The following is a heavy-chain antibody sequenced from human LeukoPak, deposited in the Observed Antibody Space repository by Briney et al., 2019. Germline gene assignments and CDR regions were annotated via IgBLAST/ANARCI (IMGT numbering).Heavy chain of an antibody. V-gene: IGHV4-30-2*01. CDR3: ASEYYYDSTGLQH. CDR1: GSSISDYY. J-gene: IGHJ1*01. Sequence: SETLSLTCTVSGSSISDYYWSWIRQPPGKGLEWIGYIYHSGSTYYNPSLKSRVTISVDRSKNQFSLKLSSVTAADTAVYYCASEYYYDSTGLQHWGQGTLVTVSS. D-gene: IGHD3-22*01. CDR2: IYHSGST.